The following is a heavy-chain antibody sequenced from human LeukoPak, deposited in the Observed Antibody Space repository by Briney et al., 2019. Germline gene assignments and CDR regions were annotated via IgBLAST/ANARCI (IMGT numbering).Heavy chain of an antibody. D-gene: IGHD2-2*01. V-gene: IGHV4-59*01. CDR2: IYYTGST. CDR1: GGSISPYY. J-gene: IGHJ4*02. Sequence: SETLSLTCTVSGGSISPYYWSWIRQSPGKELEYIGYIYYTGSTNYNPSLKSRVTISLDTSNNQFSLILSSVTAADTAVYYCTRGLRGGDYQLLPFGFWGQGTLVTVS. CDR3: TRGLRGGDYQLLPFGF.